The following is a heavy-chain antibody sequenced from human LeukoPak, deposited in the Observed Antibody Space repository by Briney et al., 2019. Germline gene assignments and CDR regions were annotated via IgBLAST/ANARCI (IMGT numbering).Heavy chain of an antibody. CDR2: INGDNGNA. CDR3: ARGGPNSGGWTLDH. CDR1: GYTFSSYA. D-gene: IGHD6-19*01. J-gene: IGHJ4*02. Sequence: ASVKVSCKTSGYTFSSYAMHWVRQAPGQRLEWMGCINGDNGNAQYSQKFQGRVTFTRDTSASTAYMELSSLTSEDMAVFYCARGGPNSGGWTLDHWGQGTLVSVSS. V-gene: IGHV1-3*03.